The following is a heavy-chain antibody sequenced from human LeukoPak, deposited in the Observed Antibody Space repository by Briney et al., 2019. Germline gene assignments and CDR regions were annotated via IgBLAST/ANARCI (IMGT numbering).Heavy chain of an antibody. CDR3: GVDH. J-gene: IGHJ4*02. CDR1: GFTFSSYE. Sequence: PGGSLRLSCAASGFTFSSYEMNWVRQAPGKGLEWVSYISRSGDTTYYADSVKGRFTISRDNAKNSLYLQMHSLRVEDTAVYYSGVDHWGQGTLITVST. CDR2: ISRSGDTT. V-gene: IGHV3-48*03.